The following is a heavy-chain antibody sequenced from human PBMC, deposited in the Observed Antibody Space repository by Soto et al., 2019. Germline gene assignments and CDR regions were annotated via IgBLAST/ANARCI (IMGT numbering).Heavy chain of an antibody. CDR1: GYSFTSYW. D-gene: IGHD3-22*01. CDR2: IYPGDSDT. CDR3: ARLAIVDYYYYGMDV. Sequence: GESLKISCKGSGYSFTSYWIGWVRQMPGKGLEWMGIIYPGDSDTRYSPSFQGQVTVSADKSISTAYLQWSSLKASDTAMYYCARLAIVDYYYYGMDVWGQGTTVTVYS. V-gene: IGHV5-51*01. J-gene: IGHJ6*02.